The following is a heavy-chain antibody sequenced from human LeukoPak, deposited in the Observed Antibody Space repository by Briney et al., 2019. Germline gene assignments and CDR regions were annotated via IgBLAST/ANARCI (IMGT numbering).Heavy chain of an antibody. V-gene: IGHV3-7*04. J-gene: IGHJ4*02. CDR1: GFTFSSYW. CDR3: AGRGDGNLYYFDH. CDR2: IKQDGGEK. Sequence: PGGSLRLSCAASGFTFSSYWMSWVRQAPGKGLRWVSSIKQDGGEKCYADSVKGRFTISRDNAKNSLYLQMNSLRPEDTAVYYCAGRGDGNLYYFDHWGEGTLVTASS. D-gene: IGHD5-24*01.